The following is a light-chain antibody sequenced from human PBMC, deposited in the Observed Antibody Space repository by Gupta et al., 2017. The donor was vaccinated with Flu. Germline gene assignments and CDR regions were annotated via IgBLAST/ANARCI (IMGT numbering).Light chain of an antibody. CDR1: TSDVGTYHY. J-gene: IGLJ2*01. CDR3: SSTGATVL. CDR2: DVY. Sequence: QSALTQPRSVSGSPGQSVTISCNGTTSDVGTYHYVSWYQQHHGNAPILIIYDVYKRPSGVPERSSCSKYGTTAHPTISGLDADEEAYYYCSSTGATVLFGGGTKMTVL. V-gene: IGLV2-11*01.